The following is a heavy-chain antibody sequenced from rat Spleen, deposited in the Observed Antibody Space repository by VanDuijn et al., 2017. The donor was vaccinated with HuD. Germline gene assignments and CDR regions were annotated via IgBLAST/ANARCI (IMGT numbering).Heavy chain of an antibody. CDR2: ISYDGGST. CDR1: GITFSKYG. V-gene: IGHV5-20*01. D-gene: IGHD1-11*01. CDR3: TTDTYGGYVMDA. Sequence: EVELVESGGGLVQPGRSMKVSCAASGITFSKYGMAWVRQAPTKGLEWVASISYDGGSTYYRDSVRGRFTVSRDDAKSSLYLQMDSLRSEDTATYYCTTDTYGGYVMDAWGQGASVTVSS. J-gene: IGHJ4*01.